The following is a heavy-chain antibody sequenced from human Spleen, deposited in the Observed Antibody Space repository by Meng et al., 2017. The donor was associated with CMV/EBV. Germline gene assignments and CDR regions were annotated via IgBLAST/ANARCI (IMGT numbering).Heavy chain of an antibody. Sequence: FHDYYWSWIRQHPGKGLEWIGEIYHSGSTNYSPSLKSRVTISVDTSKTQFSLKLNSVTAADTAVYYCARGSSERRDTYYYDSSAYLWWGQGTLVTVSS. V-gene: IGHV4-34*01. J-gene: IGHJ4*02. D-gene: IGHD3-22*01. CDR2: IYHSGST. CDR3: ARGSSERRDTYYYDSSAYLW. CDR1: FHDYY.